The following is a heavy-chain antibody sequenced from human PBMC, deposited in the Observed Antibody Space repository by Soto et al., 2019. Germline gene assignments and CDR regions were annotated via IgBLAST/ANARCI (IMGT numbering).Heavy chain of an antibody. CDR1: GFTFSSYG. V-gene: IGHV3-30*18. CDR3: PKDVAFAS. J-gene: IGHJ4*02. Sequence: TGGSLRLSXAASGFTFSSYGMHWVRQAPGKGLEWVAVISYDGSTTYYADPRKRGFTIAGENSKNTLYLQINDYRAEDTAVYDCPKDVAFASWGQGTLATVPS. CDR2: ISYDGSTT. D-gene: IGHD2-15*01.